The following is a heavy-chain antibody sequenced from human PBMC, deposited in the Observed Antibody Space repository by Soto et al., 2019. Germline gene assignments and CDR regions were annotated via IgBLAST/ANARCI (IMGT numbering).Heavy chain of an antibody. D-gene: IGHD5-12*01. V-gene: IGHV3-21*01. Sequence: EVQLVESGGGLVKPGGSLRLSCAASGFTFSSYSMDWVRQAPGKGLEWVSSISSSSSHMYYADSVKGRFTISRDNAKNSLYLQMNSLRAEDTAVYYCARERLYSGYDQYYFDYWGQGTLVTVSS. CDR1: GFTFSSYS. CDR2: ISSSSSHM. J-gene: IGHJ4*02. CDR3: ARERLYSGYDQYYFDY.